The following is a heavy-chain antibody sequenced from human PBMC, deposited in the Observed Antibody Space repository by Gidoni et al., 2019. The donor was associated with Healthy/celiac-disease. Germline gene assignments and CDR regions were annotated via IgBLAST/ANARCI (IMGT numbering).Heavy chain of an antibody. J-gene: IGHJ4*02. CDR2: FYPEDCET. CDR1: GYTLTELS. D-gene: IGHD3-9*01. Sequence: QVQLVQSGAEVQKPGDAEKGPRQVYGYTLTELSMHWVRQAPGKGLEWMGGFYPEDCETIYAQQCQGRVTMTEDTSTDTAYMELSSLRSEDTAVYYCATDQRYFDWLLDYWGQGTLVTVSS. V-gene: IGHV1-24*01. CDR3: ATDQRYFDWLLDY.